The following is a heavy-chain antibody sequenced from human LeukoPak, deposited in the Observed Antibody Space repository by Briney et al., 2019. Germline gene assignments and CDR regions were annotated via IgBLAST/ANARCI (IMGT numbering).Heavy chain of an antibody. J-gene: IGHJ4*02. CDR1: GFTFSSYS. D-gene: IGHD1-26*01. V-gene: IGHV3-21*04. Sequence: GGSLRLSCAASGFTFSSYSMNWVRQAPGKGLEWVSSISSSSSYIYYADSVKGRFTISRDNAKNSLYLQMNSLRAEDTAVYYCAKHLALVGATTTYDYWGQGTLVIVSS. CDR2: ISSSSSYI. CDR3: AKHLALVGATTTYDY.